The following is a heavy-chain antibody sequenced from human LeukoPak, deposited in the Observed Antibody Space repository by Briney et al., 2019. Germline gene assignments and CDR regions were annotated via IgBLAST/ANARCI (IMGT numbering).Heavy chain of an antibody. D-gene: IGHD4-11*01. V-gene: IGHV3-21*01. J-gene: IGHJ4*02. Sequence: GGSLRLSCAASGFTFSSYSMNWIRQAPGKGLEWVSSISSSTSYIYYADSVKGRFTISRDNAKKSLYLQMNSLTEEDTAVYFCARDHDYNNNFDYWGQGTLVTVSS. CDR2: ISSSTSYI. CDR1: GFTFSSYS. CDR3: ARDHDYNNNFDY.